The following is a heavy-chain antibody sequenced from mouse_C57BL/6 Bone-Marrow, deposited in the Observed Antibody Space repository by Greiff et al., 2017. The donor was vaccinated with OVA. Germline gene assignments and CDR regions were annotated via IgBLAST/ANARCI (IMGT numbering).Heavy chain of an antibody. Sequence: EVHLVESGPGLVKPSQSLSLTCSVTGYSITSGYYWNWIRQFPGNKLEWMGYISYDGSNNYNPSLKNRISITRDTSKNQFFLKLNSVTTEDTATYYCAREGYYVAWFAYWGQGTLVTVSA. CDR3: AREGYYVAWFAY. CDR1: GYSITSGYY. J-gene: IGHJ3*01. CDR2: ISYDGSN. D-gene: IGHD2-3*01. V-gene: IGHV3-6*01.